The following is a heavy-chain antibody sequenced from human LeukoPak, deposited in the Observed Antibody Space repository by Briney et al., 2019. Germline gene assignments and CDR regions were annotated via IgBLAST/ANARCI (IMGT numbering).Heavy chain of an antibody. Sequence: PGGSLRLSCSASGFTFSSYAMSWVRQAPGKGLEWVSAISGSGGSTYYADSVKGRFTISRDNSKNTLYLQMNSLRAEDTAVYYCAKGIYDFWSGYYYYYYYGMDVWGQGTTVTVFS. CDR3: AKGIYDFWSGYYYYYYYGMDV. D-gene: IGHD3-3*01. CDR1: GFTFSSYA. V-gene: IGHV3-23*01. J-gene: IGHJ6*02. CDR2: ISGSGGST.